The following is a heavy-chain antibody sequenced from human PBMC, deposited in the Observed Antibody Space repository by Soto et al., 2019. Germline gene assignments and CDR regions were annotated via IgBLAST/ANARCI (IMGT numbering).Heavy chain of an antibody. Sequence: ASVKVSCKASGYTFTSYAMHWVRQAPGQRLEWMGWISTYNGDTNYAQTFQGRVTMTTDTSTSTVHMEVRSLRSDDTAVYYCAREGVALYYYYGMDVWGQGTPVTVSS. CDR3: AREGVALYYYYGMDV. CDR2: ISTYNGDT. D-gene: IGHD5-12*01. V-gene: IGHV1-18*01. J-gene: IGHJ6*02. CDR1: GYTFTSYA.